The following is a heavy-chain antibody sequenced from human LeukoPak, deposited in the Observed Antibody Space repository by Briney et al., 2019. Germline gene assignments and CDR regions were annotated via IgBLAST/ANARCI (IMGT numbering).Heavy chain of an antibody. CDR1: GFTFSSYG. CDR3: ARDPLGYCSGGSCYSDAFDI. J-gene: IGHJ3*02. V-gene: IGHV3-33*01. CDR2: MWYDGSNK. D-gene: IGHD2-15*01. Sequence: GGSLRLSCAASGFTFSSYGMHWVRQAPGKGLEWVAVMWYDGSNKYYADSVKGRFTISRDNSKNTLYLQMNSLRAEDTVVYYCARDPLGYCSGGSCYSDAFDIWGQGTMVTVSS.